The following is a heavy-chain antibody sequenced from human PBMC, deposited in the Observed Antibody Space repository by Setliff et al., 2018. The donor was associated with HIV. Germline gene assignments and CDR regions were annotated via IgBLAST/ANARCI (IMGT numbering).Heavy chain of an antibody. CDR3: ARVGGSGSFQALNWFDP. Sequence: ASETLSLTCTSSGDSISCYYWSWIRQPHGKGLEWIWSMHTSGNTNYNPSLKSRVTMSVDTSKNQFSLRRSSVTAADTAVYYCARVGGSGSFQALNWFDPWGQGTLVTVSS. CDR1: GDSISCYY. J-gene: IGHJ5*02. D-gene: IGHD3-10*01. CDR2: MHTSGNT. V-gene: IGHV4-4*07.